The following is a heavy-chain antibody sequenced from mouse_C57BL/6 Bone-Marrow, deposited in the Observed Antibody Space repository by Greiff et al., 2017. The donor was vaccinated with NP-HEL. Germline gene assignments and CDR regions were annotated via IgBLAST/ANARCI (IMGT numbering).Heavy chain of an antibody. Sequence: SFPFSFPSSVFPFPDSYLPWVQPRPEQGLEWIGWIDPENGDTEYASKFQGKATITADTSSNTAYLQLSSLTSEDTAVYYCTSEDYAMDYWGQGTSVTVSS. CDR2: IDPENGDT. J-gene: IGHJ4*01. V-gene: IGHV14-4*01. CDR1: VFPFPDSY. CDR3: TSEDYAMDY.